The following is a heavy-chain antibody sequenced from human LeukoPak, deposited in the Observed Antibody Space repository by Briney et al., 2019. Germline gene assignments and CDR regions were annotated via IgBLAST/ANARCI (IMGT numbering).Heavy chain of an antibody. J-gene: IGHJ6*03. CDR1: GGSISSSSYY. V-gene: IGHV4-61*01. D-gene: IGHD3-22*01. CDR2: IYYSGST. Sequence: SETLSLTCTVSGGSISSSSYYWSWIRQPPGKGLEWIGYIYYSGSTNYNPSLKSRVTISVDTSKNQFSLKLSSVTAADTAVYYCARVYYYDSSGYRSPLYYYYYMDVWGKGTTVTVSS. CDR3: ARVYYYDSSGYRSPLYYYYYMDV.